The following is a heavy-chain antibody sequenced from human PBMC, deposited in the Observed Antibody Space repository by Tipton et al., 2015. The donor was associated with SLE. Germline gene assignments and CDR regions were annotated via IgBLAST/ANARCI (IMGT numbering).Heavy chain of an antibody. D-gene: IGHD3-22*01. CDR2: IYSGGST. CDR3: ARALYDSSGYYFVY. J-gene: IGHJ4*02. CDR1: GFTVSSNY. Sequence: SLRLSCAASGFTVSSNYMSWVRQAPGKGLEWVSVIYSGGSTYYAYSVKGRFTISRDNSKNTLYLQMNSMRAEDTAVYYCARALYDSSGYYFVYWGQVTLFIVSS. V-gene: IGHV3-53*05.